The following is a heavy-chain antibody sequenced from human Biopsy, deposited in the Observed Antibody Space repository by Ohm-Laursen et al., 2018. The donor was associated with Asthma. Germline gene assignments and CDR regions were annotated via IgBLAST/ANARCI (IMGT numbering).Heavy chain of an antibody. V-gene: IGHV1-69*01. CDR2: INSVFGTT. CDR3: ARKAGSCISRTCYSLDF. J-gene: IGHJ4*02. Sequence: SSVKVSCKPLGGTFNTYVIGWVRQAPGQGLERMGGINSVFGTTTYPQKFQDRVTTTADDSTSTVYMELSSLRSEDTAVYYCARKAGSCISRTCYSLDFWGQGTLVTVSS. CDR1: GGTFNTYV. D-gene: IGHD2-2*01.